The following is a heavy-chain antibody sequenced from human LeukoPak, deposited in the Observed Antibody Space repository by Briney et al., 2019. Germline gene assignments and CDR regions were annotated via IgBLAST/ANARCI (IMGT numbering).Heavy chain of an antibody. Sequence: GGSLRLSCAASGFTFSSYAMSWVRQAPGKGLEWVSAISGSGGSTYYADSVKGRFTISRDNSKNTLYLQMNSLRAEDTAVYYCAKGSDSSGYYPHYFDYWGQGTLVTVSS. CDR2: ISGSGGST. J-gene: IGHJ4*02. CDR3: AKGSDSSGYYPHYFDY. CDR1: GFTFSSYA. D-gene: IGHD3-22*01. V-gene: IGHV3-23*01.